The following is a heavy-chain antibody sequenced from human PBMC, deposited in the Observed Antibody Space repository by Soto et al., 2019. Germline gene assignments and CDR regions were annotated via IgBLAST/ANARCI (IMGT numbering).Heavy chain of an antibody. J-gene: IGHJ4*02. D-gene: IGHD3-16*01. CDR2: INSDGIST. V-gene: IGHV3-74*01. CDR3: AREIGGFEDY. CDR1: GFTFSSYW. Sequence: GGSLRLSCAASGFTFSSYWMHWVRQAPGKGLVWVSRINSDGISTTYADSVKGRFTVSRDNAKNTLYLQMNSLRAEGTAVYYCAREIGGFEDYWGQGTLVTVSS.